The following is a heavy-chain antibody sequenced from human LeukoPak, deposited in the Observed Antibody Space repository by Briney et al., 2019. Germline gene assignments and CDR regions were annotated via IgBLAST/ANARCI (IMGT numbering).Heavy chain of an antibody. J-gene: IGHJ4*02. CDR1: GGSFSGYY. D-gene: IGHD3-16*01. V-gene: IGHV4-34*01. Sequence: SETLSLTCAVYGGSFSGYYRSWIRQPAGKRLEWIGEINHSGSTNYNPSLKSRVTMSVDTSKNQFSRKLRSVTAAETAVYYCARFPTGGARWLIDYWGQGTLVTVSS. CDR2: INHSGST. CDR3: ARFPTGGARWLIDY.